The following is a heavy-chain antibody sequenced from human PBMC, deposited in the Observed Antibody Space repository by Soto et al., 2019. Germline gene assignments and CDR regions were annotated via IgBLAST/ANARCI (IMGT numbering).Heavy chain of an antibody. J-gene: IGHJ5*02. CDR2: INHSGST. CDR1: GGSFSGYY. D-gene: IGHD3-3*01. CDR3: ARGTIFGVVIITGPPFDP. V-gene: IGHV4-34*01. Sequence: PSETLSLTCAVYGGSFSGYYWSWIRQPPGKGLEWIGEINHSGSTNYNPSLKSRVTISVDTSKNQFSLKLSSVTAADTAVYYCARGTIFGVVIITGPPFDPWGQGTLVTVS.